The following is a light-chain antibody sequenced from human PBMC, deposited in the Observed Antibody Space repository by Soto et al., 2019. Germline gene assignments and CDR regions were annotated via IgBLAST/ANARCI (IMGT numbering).Light chain of an antibody. Sequence: QSVLTQPPSASGTPGQRVTISCSGSSSNMGSNYVYWYQQLPGTAPKLLIYSSDQRHSGVPDRFSGSKSGTSASLAISGLRSEDEADYYCAAWDDSLSGHVVFGGGTKLTVL. J-gene: IGLJ2*01. CDR1: SSNMGSNY. V-gene: IGLV1-47*02. CDR3: AAWDDSLSGHVV. CDR2: SSD.